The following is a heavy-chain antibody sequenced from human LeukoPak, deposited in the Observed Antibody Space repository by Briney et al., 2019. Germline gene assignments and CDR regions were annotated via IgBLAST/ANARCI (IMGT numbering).Heavy chain of an antibody. D-gene: IGHD4/OR15-4a*01. CDR1: GGSINSYY. Sequence: SETLSLTCTVSGGSINSYYSNWIRQPPGKGLDWIGYIYYTGSTNYNPSLKSRVTISVDTSKNQFSLKLSSVTAADTALYYCARAPSDYLNWFDPWGQGTLVTVSS. CDR2: IYYTGST. V-gene: IGHV4-59*01. J-gene: IGHJ5*02. CDR3: ARAPSDYLNWFDP.